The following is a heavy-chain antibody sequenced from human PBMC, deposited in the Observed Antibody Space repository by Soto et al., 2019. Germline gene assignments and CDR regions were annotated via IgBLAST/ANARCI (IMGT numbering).Heavy chain of an antibody. J-gene: IGHJ6*02. D-gene: IGHD5-12*01. CDR3: AASAPPATNYYYAMDV. Sequence: SETLSLTCTVSGGSVSSGSFYWSWIRRPPGKGLEWIGYFYDSGSTNYNPSLRSRVTMSVDTSKNQFSLKLSSVTAADTAVYYCAASAPPATNYYYAMDVWGQGTTVTASS. CDR2: FYDSGST. V-gene: IGHV4-61*01. CDR1: GGSVSSGSFY.